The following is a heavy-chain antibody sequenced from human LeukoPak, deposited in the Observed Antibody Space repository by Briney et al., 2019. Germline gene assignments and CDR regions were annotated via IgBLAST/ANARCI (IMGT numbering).Heavy chain of an antibody. D-gene: IGHD2-15*01. CDR1: GFAFSSYS. V-gene: IGHV3-23*01. CDR2: ISGSGGST. Sequence: GGSLRLSCAASGFAFSSYSMSWVRQAPGKGLEWVSAISGSGGSTYYADSVKGRFTISRDNSKNTLYLQMNSLRAEDTAVYYCAKGSDIVVVVAALYFDYWGQGTLVTVSS. J-gene: IGHJ4*02. CDR3: AKGSDIVVVVAALYFDY.